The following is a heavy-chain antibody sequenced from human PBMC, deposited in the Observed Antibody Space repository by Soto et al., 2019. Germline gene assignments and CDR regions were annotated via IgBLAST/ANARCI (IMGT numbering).Heavy chain of an antibody. V-gene: IGHV3-11*01. Sequence: GGTLRLSCAASGFAFNAYYMSWIRKAPGKGLEWASYISSSGSTLYYGEAVKGRFTISRDNAKSSLYLQMNSLRAEDTAVYYCSSCCSSWYKSHYCGRRSLGTV. D-gene: IGHD6-13*01. CDR1: GFAFNAYY. J-gene: IGHJ4*02. CDR2: ISSSGSTL. CDR3: SSCCSSWYKSHY.